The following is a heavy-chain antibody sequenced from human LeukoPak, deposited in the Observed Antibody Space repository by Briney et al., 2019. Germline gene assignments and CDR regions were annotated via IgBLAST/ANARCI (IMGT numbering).Heavy chain of an antibody. CDR3: ARRIAVAGRDAFDI. J-gene: IGHJ3*02. V-gene: IGHV4-59*01. Sequence: SETLSLTCTVSGGSISSYYWSWIRQPPGKGLEWIGYIYFSGSTNYNPSLKSRVTISVDTSKNQFSLKLSSVTAADTAMYYCARRIAVAGRDAFDIWGQGTMVTVSS. CDR1: GGSISSYY. CDR2: IYFSGST. D-gene: IGHD6-19*01.